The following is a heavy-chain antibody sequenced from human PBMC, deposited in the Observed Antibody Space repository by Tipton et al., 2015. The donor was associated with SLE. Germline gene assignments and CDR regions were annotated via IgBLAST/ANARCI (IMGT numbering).Heavy chain of an antibody. CDR3: ARDGILTGQFDY. CDR1: GGSISSGSYY. CDR2: IYTSGST. D-gene: IGHD3-9*01. V-gene: IGHV4-61*02. Sequence: TLSLTCTVSGGSISSGSYYWSWIRQPAGKGLEWIGRIYTSGSTNYNPSLKSRVTISVDTSKNQFSLKLSSVTAADTAVYYCARDGILTGQFDYWGQGTLVTVSS. J-gene: IGHJ4*02.